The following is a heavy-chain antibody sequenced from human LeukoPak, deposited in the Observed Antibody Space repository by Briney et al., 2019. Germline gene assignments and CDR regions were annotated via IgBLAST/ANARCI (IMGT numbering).Heavy chain of an antibody. J-gene: IGHJ4*02. Sequence: ASVKVSCKASGYTFTSYDMHWVRQAPGQGLEWMGWINPNSGGTNYAQKFQGRVTMTRDTSISTAYMELSRLRSDDTAVYYCARDYYDSSGYYDYWGQGTLVTVSS. CDR3: ARDYYDSSGYYDY. CDR1: GYTFTSYD. V-gene: IGHV1-2*02. CDR2: INPNSGGT. D-gene: IGHD3-22*01.